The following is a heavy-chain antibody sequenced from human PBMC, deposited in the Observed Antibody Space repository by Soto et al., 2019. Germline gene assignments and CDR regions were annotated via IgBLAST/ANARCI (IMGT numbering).Heavy chain of an antibody. J-gene: IGHJ4*02. CDR1: GFTFSSYG. CDR3: AKGPLRYFDWLSPDY. V-gene: IGHV3-30*18. Sequence: PVGSLRLSCAASGFTFSSYGMHWVRQAPGKGLEWVGVISYDGSNKYYADSVKGRFTISRDNSKNTLYLQMNSLRAEDTAVYYCAKGPLRYFDWLSPDYWGQGTLVTVSS. D-gene: IGHD3-9*01. CDR2: ISYDGSNK.